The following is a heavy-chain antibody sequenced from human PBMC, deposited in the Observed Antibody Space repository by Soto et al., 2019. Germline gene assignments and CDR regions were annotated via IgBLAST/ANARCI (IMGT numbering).Heavy chain of an antibody. CDR2: ISSSSSTI. J-gene: IGHJ4*02. Sequence: GGSLRLSWAASGFTFSSYRMNWVRQAPGKGLERVSYISSSSSTIYYADSVKGRFTISRDNAKNSLYLQMNSLRVEDTVVYYCATPGTQIDYWGQGTLVTVSS. V-gene: IGHV3-48*01. D-gene: IGHD1-1*01. CDR3: ATPGTQIDY. CDR1: GFTFSSYR.